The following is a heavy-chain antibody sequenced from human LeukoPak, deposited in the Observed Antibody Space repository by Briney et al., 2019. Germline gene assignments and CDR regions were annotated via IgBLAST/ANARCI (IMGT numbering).Heavy chain of an antibody. J-gene: IGHJ4*02. V-gene: IGHV4-34*01. D-gene: IGHD3-22*01. CDR2: INHSGST. Sequence: SETLSLTCAVYGGSFSGYYWSWIRQPPGKGLEWIGEINHSGSTNYNPSPKSRVTISIDTSKNQFSLKLSSVTAADTAVYYCARGPRYYYDSSGYYWGQGTLVTVSS. CDR1: GGSFSGYY. CDR3: ARGPRYYYDSSGYY.